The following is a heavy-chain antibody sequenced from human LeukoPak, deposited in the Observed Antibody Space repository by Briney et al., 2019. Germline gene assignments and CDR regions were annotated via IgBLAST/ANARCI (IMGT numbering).Heavy chain of an antibody. J-gene: IGHJ3*02. Sequence: KTSETLSLTCAVSGYSISSGYYWGWIRQPPGKGLEWIGSIYHSGSTYYNPSLKSRVTISVDTSKNQFSLKLSSVTAADTAVYYCARQPYYYDSSGYYGAFDIWGQGTMVTVSS. CDR2: IYHSGST. V-gene: IGHV4-38-2*01. CDR3: ARQPYYYDSSGYYGAFDI. D-gene: IGHD3-22*01. CDR1: GYSISSGYY.